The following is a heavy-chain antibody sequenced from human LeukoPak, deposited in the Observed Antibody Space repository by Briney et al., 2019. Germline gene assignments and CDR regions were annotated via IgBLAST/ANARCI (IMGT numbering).Heavy chain of an antibody. Sequence: PSETLSLTCAVSGGSISSGGYSWSWIRQPPGKGLEWIGYIYHSGSTYYNPSLKSRVTISVDRSKNQFSLKLSSVTAADTAVYYCARSSGSYYNPFDYWGQGTLVTVSS. D-gene: IGHD3-10*01. CDR3: ARSSGSYYNPFDY. CDR2: IYHSGST. CDR1: GGSISSGGYS. V-gene: IGHV4-30-2*01. J-gene: IGHJ4*02.